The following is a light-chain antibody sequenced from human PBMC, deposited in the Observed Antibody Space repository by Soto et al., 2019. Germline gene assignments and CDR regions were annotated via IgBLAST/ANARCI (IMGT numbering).Light chain of an antibody. J-gene: IGLJ1*01. CDR1: SSDVGAYNY. V-gene: IGLV2-14*01. CDR2: DVS. CDR3: SSYTSSSTYV. Sequence: QSVLPQPASVSGSPGQSITISCTGTSSDVGAYNYVSWYQQHPDKAPKVIIYDVSNRPSGVSNRFSGSKSGDTASLSISGLQAEDEADYYCSSYTSSSTYVFGTGTKSPS.